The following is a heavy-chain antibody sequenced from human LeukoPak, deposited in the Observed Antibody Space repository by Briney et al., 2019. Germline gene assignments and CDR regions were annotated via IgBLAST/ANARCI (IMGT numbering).Heavy chain of an antibody. V-gene: IGHV3-21*01. D-gene: IGHD2-2*01. Sequence: GGSLRLSCAASGFTFSSYSMNWVRQAPGKGLEWVSSISSSSSYIYYADSVKGRFTISRDNAKNSLYLQMNSLRAEDTAVYYCARGGYCSSTSCTKRFDYWGQGTLVTVSS. CDR3: ARGGYCSSTSCTKRFDY. CDR1: GFTFSSYS. CDR2: ISSSSSYI. J-gene: IGHJ4*02.